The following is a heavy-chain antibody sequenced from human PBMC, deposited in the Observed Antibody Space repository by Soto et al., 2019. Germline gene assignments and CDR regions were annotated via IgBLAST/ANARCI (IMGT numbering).Heavy chain of an antibody. D-gene: IGHD6-19*01. J-gene: IGHJ6*02. Sequence: QVQLQESGPGLVKPSETLSLTCTVSGGSVSSGSYYWSWIRQPPGKGLEWIGYIYYSGSTNYNPSLKSRLTIAVDTSKNRFSLKLSSVTAADTAVYYCARGIEGWYQGRYYYGMDVWGQGTTVTVSS. CDR2: IYYSGST. CDR1: GGSVSSGSYY. CDR3: ARGIEGWYQGRYYYGMDV. V-gene: IGHV4-61*01.